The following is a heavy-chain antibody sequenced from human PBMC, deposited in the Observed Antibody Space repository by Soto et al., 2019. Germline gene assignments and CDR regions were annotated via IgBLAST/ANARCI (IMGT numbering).Heavy chain of an antibody. D-gene: IGHD2-15*01. J-gene: IGHJ4*02. Sequence: QLQLQESGPGLVKPSETLSLTCTVSGGSISSGTYYWGWIRQPPGKGPEWIGYFFYRGCTYYNPYLKSRVTVSIDTVNYQFSRRRTSVTAADSAVYYCARHGESCSVGPCTSWDSWGQGAL. V-gene: IGHV4-39*01. CDR3: ARHGESCSVGPCTSWDS. CDR2: FFYRGCT. CDR1: GGSISSGTYY.